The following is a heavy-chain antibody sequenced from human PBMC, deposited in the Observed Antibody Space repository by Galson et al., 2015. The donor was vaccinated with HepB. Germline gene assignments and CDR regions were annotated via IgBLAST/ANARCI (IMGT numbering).Heavy chain of an antibody. D-gene: IGHD3-10*01. CDR3: ARGPGRWFGELSPFDY. Sequence: SVKVSCKASGYTFTGYYMHWVRQAPGQGLEWMGWINPNSGGTNYAQKFQGRVTMTRDTSISTAYMELSRLRSDDTAVYYCARGPGRWFGELSPFDYWGQGTLVTVSS. CDR2: INPNSGGT. V-gene: IGHV1-2*02. J-gene: IGHJ4*02. CDR1: GYTFTGYY.